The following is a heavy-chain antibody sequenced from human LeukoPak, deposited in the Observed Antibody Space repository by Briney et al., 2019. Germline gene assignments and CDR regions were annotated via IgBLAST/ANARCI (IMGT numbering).Heavy chain of an antibody. Sequence: PSETLSLTCAVYGGSFSGYYWSWIRQPPGKGLEWIGEINHSGSTNYNPSLKSRVTISVDTSKNQFSLKLSSVTAADTAVYYCARGDPYNWNYVWRWFDPWGQGTLVTVSS. D-gene: IGHD1-7*01. CDR1: GGSFSGYY. V-gene: IGHV4-34*01. CDR3: ARGDPYNWNYVWRWFDP. J-gene: IGHJ5*02. CDR2: INHSGST.